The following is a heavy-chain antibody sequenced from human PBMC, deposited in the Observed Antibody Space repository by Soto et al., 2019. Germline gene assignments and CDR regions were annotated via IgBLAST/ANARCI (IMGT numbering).Heavy chain of an antibody. J-gene: IGHJ5*02. CDR2: ISTDNTHR. V-gene: IGHV1-18*01. D-gene: IGHD3-10*01. Sequence: SVKVSCKASGYNFLTYGISWLRQAPGRGLEWMGWISTDNTHRNYAQNFQERVTMTTDTSTNTAYMELRSLRSDDTAIYYCARDRPGISVIRAVKTYNYFDPWGQGTLVTVSS. CDR3: ARDRPGISVIRAVKTYNYFDP. CDR1: GYNFLTYG.